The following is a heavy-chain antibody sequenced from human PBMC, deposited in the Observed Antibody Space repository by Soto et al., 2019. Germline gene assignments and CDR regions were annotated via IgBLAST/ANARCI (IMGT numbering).Heavy chain of an antibody. J-gene: IGHJ6*03. CDR3: ARVGQPVGYFYYYMDV. Sequence: ASVKVSCKASGYTFTNYVITWVRQAPGQGLEWTGWISAYNGDTHYTQRLQGRVTMTTDTSTCTAYMELRGLRSDDTAVYYCARVGQPVGYFYYYMDVWGKGTTVTVSS. CDR1: GYTFTNYV. V-gene: IGHV1-18*01. CDR2: ISAYNGDT. D-gene: IGHD6-6*01.